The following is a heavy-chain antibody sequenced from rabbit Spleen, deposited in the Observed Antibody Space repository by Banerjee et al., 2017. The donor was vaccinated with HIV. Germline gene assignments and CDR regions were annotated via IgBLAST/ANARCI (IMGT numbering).Heavy chain of an antibody. CDR2: ISGNAVAT. J-gene: IGHJ3*01. D-gene: IGHD1-1*01. Sequence: QEQLEESGGGLVKPGASLTLTCKASGFPFSEKAVMCWVRQAPGKGLEWIGCISGNAVATSYASWAKGRLSISKTSLSTVTLQMTSLTAADTAAYFCSRDISWADSGYGCDLWGQGTLVTVS. V-gene: IGHV1S45*01. CDR1: GFPFSEKAV. CDR3: SRDISWADSGYGCDL.